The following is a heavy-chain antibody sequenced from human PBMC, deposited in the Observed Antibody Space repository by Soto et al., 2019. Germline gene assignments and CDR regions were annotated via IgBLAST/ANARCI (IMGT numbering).Heavy chain of an antibody. D-gene: IGHD5-12*01. J-gene: IGHJ5*02. V-gene: IGHV1-18*01. Sequence: QVHLVQSGVEVKTPGASVKVSCQASGYTFFTYDISWVRQAPGQGLEWMGWISTYSGDTKYAQKFQRRVTMTTDTTPTTADLVLRSLRSADAAVFYCARRHDPTTSENGFDPWGQGTLVTVSS. CDR3: ARRHDPTTSENGFDP. CDR2: ISTYSGDT. CDR1: GYTFFTYD.